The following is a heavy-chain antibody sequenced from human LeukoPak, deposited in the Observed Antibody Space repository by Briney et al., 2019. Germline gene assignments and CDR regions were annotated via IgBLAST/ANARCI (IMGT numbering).Heavy chain of an antibody. CDR1: VGTFSSYA. CDR2: IIPIFGTA. V-gene: IGHV1-69*13. J-gene: IGHJ6*03. D-gene: IGHD5-18*01. Sequence: SVKVSCKASVGTFSSYAISWVRQAPGQGLEWMGGIIPIFGTANYAQKCQGRVTITADEYTSTAYMELSSLRSEDTAAYYCARDNGGTAMAYYSYFYMDVWGKGTTVTISS. CDR3: ARDNGGTAMAYYSYFYMDV.